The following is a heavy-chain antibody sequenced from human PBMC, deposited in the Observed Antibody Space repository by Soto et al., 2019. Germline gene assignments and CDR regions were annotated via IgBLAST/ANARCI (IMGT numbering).Heavy chain of an antibody. V-gene: IGHV4-59*01. CDR1: GASISSYY. CDR2: IYYRGNT. CDR3: ARDVREASGMDV. Sequence: QVQLQESGPGLVKPSETLSLTCTVSGASISSYYWSWVRQAPGKGLEWIGYIYYRGNTNYNPSLKSRATISVDTSNNQFSLKLDSVTTADTAVYYCARDVREASGMDVW. J-gene: IGHJ6*01.